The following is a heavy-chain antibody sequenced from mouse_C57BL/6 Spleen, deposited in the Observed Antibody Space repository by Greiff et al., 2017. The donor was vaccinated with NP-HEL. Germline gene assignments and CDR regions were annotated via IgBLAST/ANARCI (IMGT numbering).Heavy chain of an antibody. CDR3: ARDPYGYYFDY. CDR2: ISYDGSN. Sequence: EVHLVESGPGLVKPSQSLSLTCSVTGYSITSGYYWNWIRQFPGNKLEWMGYISYDGSNNYNPSLKNRISITRDTSQNQFFLKLNSVTTEDTATYYCARDPYGYYFDYWGQGTTLTVSS. CDR1: GYSITSGYY. D-gene: IGHD2-2*01. J-gene: IGHJ2*01. V-gene: IGHV3-6*01.